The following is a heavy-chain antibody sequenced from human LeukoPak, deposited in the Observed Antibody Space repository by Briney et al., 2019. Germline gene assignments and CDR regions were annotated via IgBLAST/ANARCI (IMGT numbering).Heavy chain of an antibody. D-gene: IGHD2-8*01. Sequence: GGSLRLSCAASGFTFSSYWMTWVRQAPGKGLEWVANIKQDGSEAYYVDSVKGRFTVSRDNAKNSLYLQLNSPGAEDTAVYYCATRYCTIPACRASSYHCMDNWGKGTTVTVSS. CDR1: GFTFSSYW. J-gene: IGHJ6*03. V-gene: IGHV3-7*01. CDR3: ATRYCTIPACRASSYHCMDN. CDR2: IKQDGSEA.